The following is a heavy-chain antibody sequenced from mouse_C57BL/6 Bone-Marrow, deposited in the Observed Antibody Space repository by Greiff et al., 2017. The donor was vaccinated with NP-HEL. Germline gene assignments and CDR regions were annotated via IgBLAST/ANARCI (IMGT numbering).Heavy chain of an antibody. CDR2: IYPGGGYT. CDR3: ARGYSNPYYYAMDY. D-gene: IGHD2-5*01. Sequence: VKLQQSGAELVRPGTSVKMSCKASGYTFTNYWIGWAKQRPGHGLEWIGDIYPGGGYTNYNEKFKGKATLTADKSSSTAYMQFSSLTSEDSAIYYCARGYSNPYYYAMDYWGQGTSVTVSS. J-gene: IGHJ4*01. CDR1: GYTFTNYW. V-gene: IGHV1-63*01.